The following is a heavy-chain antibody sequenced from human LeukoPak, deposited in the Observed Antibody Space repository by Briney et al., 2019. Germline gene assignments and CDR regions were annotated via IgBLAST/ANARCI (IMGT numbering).Heavy chain of an antibody. J-gene: IGHJ4*02. CDR2: INPNSGDT. D-gene: IGHD4-23*01. Sequence: ASVKVSCKASGYTFTGYYMHWVRQAPGQGLECMGWINPNSGDTYYAQKFQGRVTMTRDTSINTAYVELSSLRSDDTAMYYCARTSSTTVVTSHWGQGTLVTVSS. V-gene: IGHV1-2*02. CDR3: ARTSSTTVVTSH. CDR1: GYTFTGYY.